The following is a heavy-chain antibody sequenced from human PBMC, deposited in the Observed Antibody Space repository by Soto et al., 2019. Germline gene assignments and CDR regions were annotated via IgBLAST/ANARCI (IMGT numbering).Heavy chain of an antibody. CDR1: GGSISSGDYY. D-gene: IGHD3-10*01. J-gene: IGHJ6*03. V-gene: IGHV4-31*03. CDR3: AREVRDMVRGIITNYYYYMDV. Sequence: QVQLQESGPGLVKPSQTLSLTCTVSGGSISSGDYYWGWIRQHPGKGLEWIGYIYYSGNTYYNPSLKSRVIISVDTSKNQFSLKLSSVTAADTAVYYCAREVRDMVRGIITNYYYYMDVWGKGTTVTVSS. CDR2: IYYSGNT.